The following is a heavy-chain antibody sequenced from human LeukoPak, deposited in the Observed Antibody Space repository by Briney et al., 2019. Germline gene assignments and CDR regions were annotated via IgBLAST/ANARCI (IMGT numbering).Heavy chain of an antibody. CDR1: GFTFSSYA. CDR2: LSGSGGST. Sequence: GGSLRLSCAASGFTFSSYAMSCLRPAPGKALEWVSALSGSGGSTYYADSVKGRFPISRDNSKNTLYLQMNSLRAEDTAVYYCARTPSSWTFDYWGQGTLVTVSS. J-gene: IGHJ4*02. D-gene: IGHD6-13*01. V-gene: IGHV3-23*01. CDR3: ARTPSSWTFDY.